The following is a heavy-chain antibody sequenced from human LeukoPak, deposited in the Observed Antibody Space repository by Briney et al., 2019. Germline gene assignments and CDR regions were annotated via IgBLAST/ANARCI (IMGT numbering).Heavy chain of an antibody. CDR2: INSDGSMT. J-gene: IGHJ4*02. D-gene: IGHD3-22*01. V-gene: IGHV3-74*01. CDR3: VRLLALDY. CDR1: GFTFSRYW. Sequence: AGGSLRLSCAACGFTFSRYWMHWVRQAPGKGLVLVLRINSDGSMTDYADPVKGRFTISTDNAENALYLQRNTLKAEDTAVYYCVRLLALDYWGQGTLVTVSS.